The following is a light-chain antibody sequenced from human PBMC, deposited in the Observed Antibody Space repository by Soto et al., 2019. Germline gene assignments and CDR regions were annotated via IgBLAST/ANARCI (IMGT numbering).Light chain of an antibody. V-gene: IGLV2-14*01. J-gene: IGLJ2*01. CDR2: EVS. Sequence: QSVLTQPASVSGSPGQSITISCTGTSSDVGGYNFVSWYQQHPGKAPKLMIYEVSSRPSGASNRFSGSKSGNTASLTISGLQADDEADYSCSSYTTSSTVVFGGGTKLTVL. CDR3: SSYTTSSTVV. CDR1: SSDVGGYNF.